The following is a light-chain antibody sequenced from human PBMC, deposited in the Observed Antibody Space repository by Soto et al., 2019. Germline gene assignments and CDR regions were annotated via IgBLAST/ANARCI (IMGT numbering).Light chain of an antibody. J-gene: IGKJ1*01. Sequence: ELVLTQSPGTLSLSPGERATLSCRASQSVSSSYLAWYQQKPGQSHRLLIYGASARATGIPARFSGSGSGTEFTLTITRLEPEDFAVYHCQQYDGSPRTFGQGTKVDIK. CDR2: GAS. V-gene: IGKV3-20*01. CDR1: QSVSSSY. CDR3: QQYDGSPRT.